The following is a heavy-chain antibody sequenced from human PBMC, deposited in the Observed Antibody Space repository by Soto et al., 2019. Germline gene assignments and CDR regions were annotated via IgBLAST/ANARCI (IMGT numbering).Heavy chain of an antibody. J-gene: IGHJ5*02. D-gene: IGHD2-15*01. Sequence: SETLSLTCTVSGGSISSYYWSWIRQPPGKGLEWIGYIYYSGSTNYNPSLKSRVTISVDTSKNQFSLKLSSVTAADTAVYYCASWVAAGANWFGPWGQGTLVTVSS. CDR1: GGSISSYY. CDR3: ASWVAAGANWFGP. V-gene: IGHV4-59*01. CDR2: IYYSGST.